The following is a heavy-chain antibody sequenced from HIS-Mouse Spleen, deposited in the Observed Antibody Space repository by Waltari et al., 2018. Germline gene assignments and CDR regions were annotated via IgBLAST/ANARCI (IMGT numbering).Heavy chain of an antibody. Sequence: QLQLQESGPGLVKPSETLSLTCTVSGGSTRSRRYYWGWIRQPPGKGLEWIGSIYYSGSTYYNPSLKSRVTISVDTSKNQFSLKLSSVTAADTAVYYCARVPGDYSGAFDIWGQGTMVTVSA. V-gene: IGHV4-39*07. CDR2: IYYSGST. J-gene: IGHJ3*02. D-gene: IGHD4-17*01. CDR3: ARVPGDYSGAFDI. CDR1: GGSTRSRRYY.